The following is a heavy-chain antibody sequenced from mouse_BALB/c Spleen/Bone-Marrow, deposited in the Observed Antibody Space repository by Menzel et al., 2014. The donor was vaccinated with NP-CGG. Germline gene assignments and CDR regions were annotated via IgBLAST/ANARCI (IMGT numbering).Heavy chain of an antibody. CDR3: SRLGYYGGFAY. J-gene: IGHJ3*01. V-gene: IGHV4-1*02. CDR1: GFDFSRYW. CDR2: INPDSNTI. D-gene: IGHD2-3*01. Sequence: EVKLMESGGGLVQPGGSLKLSCAASGFDFSRYWMSWVRQAPGKGLEWIGEINPDSNTINYTPSLKDNFIISRDNAKNTLYLQMSKVRSEDTALYYCSRLGYYGGFAYWGQGTLVTVSA.